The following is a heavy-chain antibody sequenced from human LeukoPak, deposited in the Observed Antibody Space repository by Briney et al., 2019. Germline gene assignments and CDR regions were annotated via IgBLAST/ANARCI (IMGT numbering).Heavy chain of an antibody. V-gene: IGHV3-53*01. J-gene: IGHJ4*02. CDR3: ARAAVTQTDDFDY. Sequence: GRSLRLSCTASGFTFGDYAMSWFRQAPGKGLEWVSVIYRGDNTYYADSVRGRFTISRDDSENTLYLQMNSLRAEDTAVYYCARAAVTQTDDFDYWGQGTLVTVSS. D-gene: IGHD5-18*01. CDR1: GFTFGDYA. CDR2: IYRGDNT.